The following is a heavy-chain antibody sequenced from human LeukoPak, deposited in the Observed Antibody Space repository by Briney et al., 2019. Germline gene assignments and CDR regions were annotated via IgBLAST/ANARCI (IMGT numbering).Heavy chain of an antibody. CDR1: GFTFTNSA. V-gene: IGHV1-58*02. CDR2: IVVTSGNT. D-gene: IGHD5-24*01. CDR3: AAAPIEMQQRGFDY. Sequence: SVTVSCKASGFTFTNSAMQWVRQARGQRLEWIGWIVVTSGNTKYAQKFQERVTITRDMSTSTAHMELSSLSPEDTAVYYCAAAPIEMQQRGFDYWGQGTLVTVSS. J-gene: IGHJ4*02.